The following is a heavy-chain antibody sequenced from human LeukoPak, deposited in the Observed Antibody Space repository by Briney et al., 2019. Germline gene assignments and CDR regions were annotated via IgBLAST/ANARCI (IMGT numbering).Heavy chain of an antibody. J-gene: IGHJ4*02. V-gene: IGHV1-69*04. CDR3: ARAGYYDSSGYSIDY. Sequence: KISCKGSGYSFTSYWISWVRQAPGQGLEWMGRIIPILGIANYAQKFQGRVTITADKSTSTAYMELSSLRSEDTAVYYCARAGYYDSSGYSIDYWGQGTLVTVSS. CDR2: IIPILGIA. D-gene: IGHD3-22*01. CDR1: GYSFTSYW.